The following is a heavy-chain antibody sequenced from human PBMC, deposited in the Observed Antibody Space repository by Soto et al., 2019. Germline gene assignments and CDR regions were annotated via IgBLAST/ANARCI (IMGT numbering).Heavy chain of an antibody. CDR1: GYTFTSYD. CDR2: MNPINGAT. J-gene: IGHJ6*02. Sequence: ASVKVSCKASGYTFTSYDISWVRQASGQGLEWMGWMNPINGATGSARRFQGRVSMTRNTATGTAYLELTSLRSDDTAVYYCGRGPSPRAPAGGTPYYYAMDVWGQGTTVTVS. V-gene: IGHV1-8*02. D-gene: IGHD6-13*01. CDR3: GRGPSPRAPAGGTPYYYAMDV.